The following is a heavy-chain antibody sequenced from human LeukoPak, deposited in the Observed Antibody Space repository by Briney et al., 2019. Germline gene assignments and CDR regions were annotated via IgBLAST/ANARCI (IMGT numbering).Heavy chain of an antibody. CDR3: LRKTDTLVSGDF. CDR2: IYSGGGT. J-gene: IGHJ4*02. V-gene: IGHV3-53*01. D-gene: IGHD3-10*01. Sequence: PGGSLRLSCAASGFSVSSNFMSWVRQAPGKGPECVSLIYSGGGTYYADSVKGRFTISRDKSKNTLYLQMNSLRVEDAAVYYCLRKTDTLVSGDFWGQGTLVSVSS. CDR1: GFSVSSNF.